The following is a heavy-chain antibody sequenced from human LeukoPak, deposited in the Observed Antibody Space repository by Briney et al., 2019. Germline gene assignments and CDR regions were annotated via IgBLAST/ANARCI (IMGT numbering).Heavy chain of an antibody. CDR1: GFTFSSYE. V-gene: IGHV3-48*03. CDR2: VSKSGGTM. Sequence: PGGSLRLPCEASGFTFSSYEMNWFRQAPGKGLEWVSYVSKSGGTMKNADSVKGRFTVSRDNAKNSLYLQMNSLTAEDTAVYYCATAVIRGRGTMVTVSS. J-gene: IGHJ3*02. CDR3: ATAVI.